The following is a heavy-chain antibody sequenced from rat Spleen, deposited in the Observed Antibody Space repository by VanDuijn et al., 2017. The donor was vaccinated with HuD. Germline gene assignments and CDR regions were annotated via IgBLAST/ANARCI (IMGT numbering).Heavy chain of an antibody. V-gene: IGHV5-31*01. D-gene: IGHD2-1*01. CDR3: ARHGTVGRIYLPFDY. Sequence: EVQLVASGGGLVQPGRSLKLSCAASGFTFSTNWLNWIRQAPGKGLEWVASISNNGGTTYYPDSVRGRFTISRDNTKSTLYLQMDSLRSEDTATYYCARHGTVGRIYLPFDYWGRGALVTVSS. CDR1: GFTFSTNW. CDR2: ISNNGGTT. J-gene: IGHJ3*01.